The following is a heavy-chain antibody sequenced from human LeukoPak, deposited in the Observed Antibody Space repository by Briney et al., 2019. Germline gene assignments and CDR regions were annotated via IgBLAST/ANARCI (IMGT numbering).Heavy chain of an antibody. V-gene: IGHV3-21*01. D-gene: IGHD6-13*01. CDR2: ISSSSSHI. CDR3: AKVDRGDYSSSPVPYYNYYMNV. Sequence: GGSLRLSCAASGFTFSSYSMNWVRQAPGRGLEGVSCISSSSSHIFYSDSVRGRFTISRDNAKNLLYLHMNSLRVEDTAVYYCAKVDRGDYSSSPVPYYNYYMNVWGKGTTVTVSS. CDR1: GFTFSSYS. J-gene: IGHJ6*03.